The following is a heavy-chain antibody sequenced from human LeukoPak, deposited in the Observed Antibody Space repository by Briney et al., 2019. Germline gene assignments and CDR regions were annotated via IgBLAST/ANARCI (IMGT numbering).Heavy chain of an antibody. CDR3: ARGVIAGGSSDWFDP. Sequence: SETLSLTCTVSGGSISSYHWSWIRQPAGKGLEWIGRIYTSGSTNYNPSLKSRVTMSVDTSKNQFSLKLSSVTAADTAVYYCARGVIAGGSSDWFDPWGQGTLVTVSS. D-gene: IGHD6-13*01. J-gene: IGHJ5*02. V-gene: IGHV4-4*07. CDR1: GGSISSYH. CDR2: IYTSGST.